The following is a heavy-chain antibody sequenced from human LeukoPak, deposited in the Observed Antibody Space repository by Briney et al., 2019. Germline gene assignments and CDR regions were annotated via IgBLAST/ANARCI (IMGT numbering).Heavy chain of an antibody. J-gene: IGHJ4*02. CDR3: AQLVGATGTDY. CDR2: MNANSGVT. V-gene: IGHV1-2*06. D-gene: IGHD1-26*01. CDR1: GYTFTDSF. Sequence: ASVKVSCKASGYTFTDSFIHWVRQAPGQGPEWMGRMNANSGVTMYAQTLQDRVTMTRDTSISTAYMELSSLRSEDTAVYYCAQLVGATGTDYWGQGTLVTVSS.